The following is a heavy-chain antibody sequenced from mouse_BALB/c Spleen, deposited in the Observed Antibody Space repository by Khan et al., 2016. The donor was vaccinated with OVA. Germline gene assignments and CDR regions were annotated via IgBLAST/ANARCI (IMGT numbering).Heavy chain of an antibody. Sequence: QVQLQQSGPGLVAPPQSQSITCTVSGFSLTGYGVNWVRQPPGKGLEWLGMIWGDGRTDYNSALKSRLSISKDNSKSQVFLKMNSLQTDDTARYYCARGVYYYGSRTMDYWGQGTSVTVSS. CDR2: IWGDGRT. J-gene: IGHJ4*01. CDR3: ARGVYYYGSRTMDY. V-gene: IGHV2-6-7*01. D-gene: IGHD1-1*01. CDR1: GFSLTGYG.